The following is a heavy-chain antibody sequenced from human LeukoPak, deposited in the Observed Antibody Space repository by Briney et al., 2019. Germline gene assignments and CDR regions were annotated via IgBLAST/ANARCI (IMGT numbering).Heavy chain of an antibody. CDR2: IHPGDSDT. J-gene: IGHJ3*02. V-gene: IGHV5-51*01. CDR3: ATGYGSGRGAFDI. Sequence: GESLKISCKGSGYTITSYWIGWVRQMPGKGLEWMGIIHPGDSDTRYSPSFQGQVNISADKSISTAYLQWSSLKASDTAMYYCATGYGSGRGAFDIWGQGTMVTVSS. CDR1: GYTITSYW. D-gene: IGHD6-19*01.